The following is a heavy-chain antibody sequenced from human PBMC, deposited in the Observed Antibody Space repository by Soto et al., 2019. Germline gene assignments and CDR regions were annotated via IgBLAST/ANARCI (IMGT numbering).Heavy chain of an antibody. CDR2: INHSGST. J-gene: IGHJ6*02. CDR3: ARVGEEAAGRRAYYYYGMDV. V-gene: IGHV4-34*01. Sequence: PSETLSLTCAVYGGSFSGYYWSWIRQPPGKGLEWIGEINHSGSTNYNSSLKSRVTISVDTSKNQFSLKLSSVTAADTAVYYCARVGEEAAGRRAYYYYGMDVWGQGTTVTVSS. D-gene: IGHD6-13*01. CDR1: GGSFSGYY.